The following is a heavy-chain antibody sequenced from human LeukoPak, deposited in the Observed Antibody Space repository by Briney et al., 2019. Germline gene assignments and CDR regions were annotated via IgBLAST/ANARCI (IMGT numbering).Heavy chain of an antibody. CDR2: IGIAGDT. D-gene: IGHD6-13*01. CDR1: GFTFSSYD. Sequence: GGSLRLSCAASGFTFSSYDMHWVRHATGKGLEWVSGIGIAGDTYYPGSVKGRFTISRENAKNSLYLQMNSLRAGDTAVYYCARGGYGSSYTPLGYWGQGTLVTLSS. CDR3: ARGGYGSSYTPLGY. V-gene: IGHV3-13*01. J-gene: IGHJ4*02.